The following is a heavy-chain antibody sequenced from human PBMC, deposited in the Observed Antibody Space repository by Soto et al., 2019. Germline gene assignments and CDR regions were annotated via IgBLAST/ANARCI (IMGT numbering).Heavy chain of an antibody. CDR3: ARVGGLGSYRYTGSAFDI. CDR2: IYYSGST. V-gene: IGHV4-59*08. D-gene: IGHD3-16*02. Sequence: SETLSLTCTVSGGSISSYYWSWIRQPPGKGLEWIGYIYYSGSTNYNPSLKSRVTISVDTSKNQFSLKLSSVTAADTAVYYCARVGGLGSYRYTGSAFDIWGQGTMVTVSS. CDR1: GGSISSYY. J-gene: IGHJ3*02.